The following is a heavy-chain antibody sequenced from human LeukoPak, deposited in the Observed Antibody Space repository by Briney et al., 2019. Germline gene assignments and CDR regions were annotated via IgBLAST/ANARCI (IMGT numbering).Heavy chain of an antibody. D-gene: IGHD6-13*01. J-gene: IGHJ4*02. Sequence: SETLSLTCAVHGGSFSGYYWSWIRQPPGKGLEWIGEINHSGSTNYNPSLKSRVTISVDTSKNQFSLKLSSVTAADTAVYYCARGRSAADYYFDYWGQGTLVTVSS. V-gene: IGHV4-34*01. CDR1: GGSFSGYY. CDR3: ARGRSAADYYFDY. CDR2: INHSGST.